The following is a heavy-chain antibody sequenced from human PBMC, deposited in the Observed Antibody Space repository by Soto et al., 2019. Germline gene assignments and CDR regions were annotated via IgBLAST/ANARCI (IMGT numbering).Heavy chain of an antibody. CDR1: GYTFTSYD. CDR3: ARGPPGHPIDYYYYGMDV. D-gene: IGHD2-15*01. Sequence: ASVKVSCKASGYTFTSYDINWVRQATGQGLEWMGWMNPNSGNTGYAQKFQGRVTMTRNTSISTAYMELSSLRSEDTAVYYCARGPPGHPIDYYYYGMDVWGQGTTVTVSS. CDR2: MNPNSGNT. V-gene: IGHV1-8*01. J-gene: IGHJ6*02.